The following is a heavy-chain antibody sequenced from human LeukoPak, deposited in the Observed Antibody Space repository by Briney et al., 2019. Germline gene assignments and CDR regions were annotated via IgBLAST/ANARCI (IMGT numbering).Heavy chain of an antibody. V-gene: IGHV3-43*02. J-gene: IGHJ4*02. Sequence: PGGSLRLSCAASGFTFSSYAMHWVRQAPGKGLEWVSLISADGGSTFSADSVKGRFSISRDNSKNSLYLQTNSLRSEDTAMYYCAKESGKFDYWGQGTLVAVSS. CDR1: GFTFSSYA. CDR2: ISADGGST. CDR3: AKESGKFDY.